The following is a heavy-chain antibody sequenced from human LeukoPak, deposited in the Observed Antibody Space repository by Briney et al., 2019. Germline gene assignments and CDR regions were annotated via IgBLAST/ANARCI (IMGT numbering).Heavy chain of an antibody. CDR3: ARLPPHYSSTWGFFDN. J-gene: IGHJ4*02. CDR2: ITDSGRI. D-gene: IGHD3-16*01. Sequence: PSEPLSLTCTVSGGSISINYWTWIRQTPGNGLEWIAYITDSGRIKCNPSLESRVTISKDMSKNQFSLKLSSMTAADTAVYYCARLPPHYSSTWGFFDNWGQGTLVTVSS. CDR1: GGSISINY. V-gene: IGHV4-59*08.